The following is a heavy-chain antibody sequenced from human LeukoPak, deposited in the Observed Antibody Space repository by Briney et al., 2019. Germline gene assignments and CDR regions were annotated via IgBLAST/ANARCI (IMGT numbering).Heavy chain of an antibody. D-gene: IGHD7-27*01. J-gene: IGHJ4*02. V-gene: IGHV3-21*01. Sequence: GGSLRLSCAASGFTFSSYSMNWVRQAPGKGLEWVSSISSSSSYIYYADSVKGRFTISRDNAKNSLYLQMNSLRAEDTAVYYCARGSGDLGRIDYWGQGTLVTVSS. CDR2: ISSSSSYI. CDR3: ARGSGDLGRIDY. CDR1: GFTFSSYS.